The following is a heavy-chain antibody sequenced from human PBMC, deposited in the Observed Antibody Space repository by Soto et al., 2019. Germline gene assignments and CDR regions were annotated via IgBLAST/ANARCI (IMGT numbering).Heavy chain of an antibody. CDR2: ISPNNGKA. CDR1: GYTFTSYG. V-gene: IGHV1-18*01. Sequence: ASVKVSCKASGYTFTSYGSSWVRQAPGQGLEWMGGISPNNGKANYAQKFQGRVTITTDESTSTAYMELSSLRSEDTAVYYCARVMNYPVYYYGMDVWGQGTTVTVS. CDR3: ARVMNYPVYYYGMDV. D-gene: IGHD1-7*01. J-gene: IGHJ6*02.